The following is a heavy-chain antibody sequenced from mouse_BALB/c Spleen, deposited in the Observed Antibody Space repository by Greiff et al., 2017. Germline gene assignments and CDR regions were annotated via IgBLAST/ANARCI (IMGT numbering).Heavy chain of an antibody. V-gene: IGHV5-4*02. CDR2: ISDGGSYT. J-gene: IGHJ3*01. CDR3: ARERFAY. Sequence: EVKLVESGGGLVKPGGSLKLSCAASGFTFRDYYMYWVRQTPEKRLEWVATISDGGSYTYYPDSVKGRFTISRDNAKNNLYLQMSSLKSEDTAMYYCARERFAYWGQGTLVTVSA. CDR1: GFTFRDYY.